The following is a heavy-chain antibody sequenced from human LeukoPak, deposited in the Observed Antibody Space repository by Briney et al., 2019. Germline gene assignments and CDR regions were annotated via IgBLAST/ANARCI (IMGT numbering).Heavy chain of an antibody. J-gene: IGHJ4*02. Sequence: ASVKVSCKASGYTFTSYDINWVRQAPGQGLEWMGWINPNSGGTNYAQKFQGRVIMTRDTSISTAYMELNRLRSDDTAVYYCARDERYDSSGYPFDYWGQGTLVTVSS. CDR3: ARDERYDSSGYPFDY. D-gene: IGHD3-22*01. V-gene: IGHV1-2*02. CDR2: INPNSGGT. CDR1: GYTFTSYD.